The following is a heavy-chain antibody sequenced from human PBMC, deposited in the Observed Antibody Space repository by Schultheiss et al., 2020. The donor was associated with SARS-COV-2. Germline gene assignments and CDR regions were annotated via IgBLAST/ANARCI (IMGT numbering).Heavy chain of an antibody. V-gene: IGHV3-13*05. D-gene: IGHD3-22*01. CDR3: ARQHYYDSSGYYSYFDY. CDR2: IGTAGDP. Sequence: GESLKISCAASGFTFSSYDMHWVRQATGKGLEWVSAIGTAGDPYYPGSVKGRFTISRENAKNSLYLQMNSLRAGDTAVYYCARQHYYDSSGYYSYFDYWGQGTLVTVSS. CDR1: GFTFSSYD. J-gene: IGHJ4*02.